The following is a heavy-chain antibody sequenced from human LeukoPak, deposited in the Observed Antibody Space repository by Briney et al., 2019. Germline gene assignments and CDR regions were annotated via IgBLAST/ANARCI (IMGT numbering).Heavy chain of an antibody. J-gene: IGHJ4*02. CDR1: GTTFSRYW. CDR2: IKQDGSEK. V-gene: IGHV3-7*03. Sequence: GGSLRLSCEAAGTTFSRYWMNWVRQAPGRGLEWVANIKQDGSEKYYVDSVKGRFTLSRDNAKNSLYLQMNSLRAEGTAVDYCGGGAGWRVDYWGEETLVTVSS. D-gene: IGHD6-19*01. CDR3: GGGAGWRVDY.